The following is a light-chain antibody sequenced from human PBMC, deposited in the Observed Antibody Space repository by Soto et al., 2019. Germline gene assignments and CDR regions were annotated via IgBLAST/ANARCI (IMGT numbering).Light chain of an antibody. Sequence: DIQMTQSPSSLSASVGDRVTITCQASQDINNYLNWYQQKPGKAPKLLIYDTSNLEIGVPSRFSGSGSGTDYSFSISDLQPEYGATYYCQQYDNLCVTFGGGTKVELK. CDR3: QQYDNLCVT. CDR1: QDINNY. V-gene: IGKV1-33*01. J-gene: IGKJ4*01. CDR2: DTS.